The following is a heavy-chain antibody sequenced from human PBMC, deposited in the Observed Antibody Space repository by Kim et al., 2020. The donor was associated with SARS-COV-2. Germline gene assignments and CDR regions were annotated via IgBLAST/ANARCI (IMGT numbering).Heavy chain of an antibody. CDR2: IDDSGDT. CDR3: ARDLATARTGSES. V-gene: IGHV4-34*01. D-gene: IGHD1-1*01. CDR1: GGSLSGYY. J-gene: IGHJ5*02. Sequence: SETLSLTCGVSGGSLSGYYWSWIRQFPGKGLEWIGEIDDSGDTNYNPSLEGRVGMSVGTSRSQFSLTLTSVTAAATAVYYCARDLATARTGSESWGQVTPVTISS.